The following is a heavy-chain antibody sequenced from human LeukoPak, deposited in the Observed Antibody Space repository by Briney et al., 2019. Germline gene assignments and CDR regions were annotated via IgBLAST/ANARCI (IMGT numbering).Heavy chain of an antibody. CDR1: GASINTYY. J-gene: IGHJ6*02. CDR2: VYTSGSP. CDR3: ARVGQLEAAGYYYYYGMDV. D-gene: IGHD6-13*01. V-gene: IGHV4-4*07. Sequence: PSETLSLTCNVSGASINTYYWSWIRQSAGGGLEFIGRVYTSGSPDYNPSLKSRVIMSVDTSKNQFSLKLSSVTAADTAAYYCARVGQLEAAGYYYYYGMDVWGQGTTVTVSS.